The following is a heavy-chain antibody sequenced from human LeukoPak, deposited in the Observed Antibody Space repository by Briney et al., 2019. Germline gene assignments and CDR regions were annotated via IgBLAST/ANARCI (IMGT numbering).Heavy chain of an antibody. Sequence: GGSLCLSCAASGFTVSSNYMSWVRQAPRKGLEWVSVIYSGGSTYYADSVKGRVTISIDNSKNTLYLQMNSLRADDTAVYYCAKIVKAAPGLFDYWGQGTLVSVS. CDR1: GFTVSSNY. J-gene: IGHJ4*02. CDR2: IYSGGST. D-gene: IGHD6-13*01. CDR3: AKIVKAAPGLFDY. V-gene: IGHV3-53*01.